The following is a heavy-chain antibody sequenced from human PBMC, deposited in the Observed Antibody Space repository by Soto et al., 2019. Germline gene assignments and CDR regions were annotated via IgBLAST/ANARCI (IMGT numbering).Heavy chain of an antibody. V-gene: IGHV1-69*12. CDR1: GGTFSSYA. J-gene: IGHJ2*01. CDR3: VSLAVAGNLGWYFDL. Sequence: QVQLVQSGAEVKKPGSSVKVSCKASGGTFSSYAISWVRQAPGQGLEWMGGIIPIFGTANYAQKFQGRVTITADQSTSRAYMEVSRLRSEDTAVYYWVSLAVAGNLGWYFDLWGRGTLVTVSS. D-gene: IGHD6-19*01. CDR2: IIPIFGTA.